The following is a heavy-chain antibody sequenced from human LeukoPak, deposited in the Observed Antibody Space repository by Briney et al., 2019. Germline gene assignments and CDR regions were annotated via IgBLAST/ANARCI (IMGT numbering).Heavy chain of an antibody. D-gene: IGHD3-10*02. Sequence: PGGSLRLSCAASGFTFSSYEMNWVRQAPGKGLEWVSYISSSGSTIYYADSVKGRFTISRDNAKNSSYLQMNSLRADDTAVYYCAELGITMIGGVWGKGTTVTISS. V-gene: IGHV3-48*03. CDR1: GFTFSSYE. CDR2: ISSSGSTI. CDR3: AELGITMIGGV. J-gene: IGHJ6*04.